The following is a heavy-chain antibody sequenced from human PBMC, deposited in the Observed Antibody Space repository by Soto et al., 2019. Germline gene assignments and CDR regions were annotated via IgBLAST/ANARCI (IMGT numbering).Heavy chain of an antibody. J-gene: IGHJ5*02. CDR3: ARTVRYCSGGSCYWFDP. CDR2: IIPIFGTA. CDR1: GGTFSSYA. D-gene: IGHD2-15*01. V-gene: IGHV1-69*01. Sequence: QVQLVQSGAEVKKPGSSVKVSCKASGGTFSSYAISWVRQAPGQGLEWMGGIIPIFGTANYAQTFQGRVTITADESTSTAYMELSSLRSEDTAVYYCARTVRYCSGGSCYWFDPWGQGTLVTVSS.